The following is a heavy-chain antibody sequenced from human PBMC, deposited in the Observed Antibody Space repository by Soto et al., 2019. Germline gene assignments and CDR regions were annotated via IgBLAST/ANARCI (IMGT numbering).Heavy chain of an antibody. J-gene: IGHJ4*02. CDR3: VRLGCSGGSCYPGDY. CDR2: INHSGST. V-gene: IGHV4-34*01. CDR1: GGSFSGYY. Sequence: PSETLSLTCAVYGGSFSGYYWSWIRQPPGKGLEWIGEINHSGSTNYNPSLKSRVTISVDTSKNQFSLKLSSVTAADTAVYYCVRLGCSGGSCYPGDYWGQGTLVTVS. D-gene: IGHD2-15*01.